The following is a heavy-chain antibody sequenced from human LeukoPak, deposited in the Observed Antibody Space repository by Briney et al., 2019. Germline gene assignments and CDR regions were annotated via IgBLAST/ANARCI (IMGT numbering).Heavy chain of an antibody. CDR1: GFTFSSYA. J-gene: IGHJ4*02. CDR2: ISGSGGST. V-gene: IGHV3-23*01. D-gene: IGHD3-22*01. CDR3: ARDRIYYDSSGYADY. Sequence: GGSLRLSCAASGFTFSSYAMSWVRQAPGKGLEWVSAISGSGGSTYYADSVKGRFTISRDNSKNTLYLQMNSLRAEDTAVYYCARDRIYYDSSGYADYWGQGTLVTVSS.